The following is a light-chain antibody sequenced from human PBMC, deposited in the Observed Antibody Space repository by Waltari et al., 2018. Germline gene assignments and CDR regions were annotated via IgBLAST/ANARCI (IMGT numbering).Light chain of an antibody. CDR1: DSDVGAYNF. Sequence: SALTQPASVPGSPGQSITISCTGTDSDVGAYNFVSWYRQPPGKAPHLIIYEVSERPPGISDRFSGSKSDNTASLTISGLQADDEAVYYCSPYTTSNAPGVFGTGTKVTVL. J-gene: IGLJ1*01. V-gene: IGLV2-14*01. CDR2: EVS. CDR3: SPYTTSNAPGV.